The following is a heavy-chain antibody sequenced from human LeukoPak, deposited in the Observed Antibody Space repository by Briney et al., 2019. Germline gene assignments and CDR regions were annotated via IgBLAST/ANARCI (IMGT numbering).Heavy chain of an antibody. D-gene: IGHD1-26*01. V-gene: IGHV3-23*01. CDR3: AKGEFSGSHPFDY. CDR2: ISGSGGST. CDR1: GVTFSSYA. J-gene: IGHJ4*02. Sequence: GGSLRLSCAASGVTFSSYAMSWVRQAPGKGLEWVSAISGSGGSTYYADSVKGRFTISRDNSKNTLYLQMNSLRAEDTAVYYCAKGEFSGSHPFDYWGQGTLVTVSS.